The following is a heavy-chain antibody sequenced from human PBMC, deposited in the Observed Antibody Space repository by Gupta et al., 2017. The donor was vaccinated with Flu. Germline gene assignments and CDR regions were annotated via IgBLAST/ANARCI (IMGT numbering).Heavy chain of an antibody. Sequence: QVQLQESGPGLVKPSETLYLTCAVSGYSLSSGYYWGWIRQPPGKGLECIGSIYHSGSTYYSPSLKSRVTISVDTSKNQFSLELSSVTAADAAVYYCARGTLEQWFGEFFLNWFAPWGQGTLVTVSS. CDR2: IYHSGST. CDR3: ARGTLEQWFGEFFLNWFAP. J-gene: IGHJ5*02. V-gene: IGHV4-38-2*01. D-gene: IGHD3-10*01. CDR1: GYSLSSGYY.